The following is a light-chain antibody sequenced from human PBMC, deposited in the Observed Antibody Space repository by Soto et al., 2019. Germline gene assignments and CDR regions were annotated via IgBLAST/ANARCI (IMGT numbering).Light chain of an antibody. CDR2: AND. Sequence: QSVLTQPPSASGTPGQRVTISCSGSSSNIGSNFVYWYQQFPGTAPKLLIYANDDRPSGVPDRFSGSTSGTSASLAITGLQAEDAADYYCQSYDNSLLAYVFGGGTKLTVL. CDR1: SSNIGSNF. CDR3: QSYDNSLLAYV. V-gene: IGLV1-44*01. J-gene: IGLJ2*01.